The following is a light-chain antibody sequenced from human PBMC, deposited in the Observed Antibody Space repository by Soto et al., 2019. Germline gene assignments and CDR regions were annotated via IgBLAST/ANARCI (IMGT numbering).Light chain of an antibody. J-gene: IGKJ1*01. CDR1: QSVSSSY. CDR2: GAS. V-gene: IGKV3-20*01. Sequence: EIVLTQSPGTLSLSPGERATLSCRASQSVSSSYLAWYQQKPGQAPRLLIYGASSRATGIPDRFSGGGSGTDFTLTISRLEPEDFAVYYCQQCGSSPWTVGQGTKVDIK. CDR3: QQCGSSPWT.